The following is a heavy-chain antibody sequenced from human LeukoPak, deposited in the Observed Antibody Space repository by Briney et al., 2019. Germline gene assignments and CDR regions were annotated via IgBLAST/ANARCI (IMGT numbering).Heavy chain of an antibody. D-gene: IGHD4-11*01. J-gene: IGHJ6*02. V-gene: IGHV1-46*01. CDR2: INPSGGST. CDR1: GYTFTSCY. Sequence: ASVKVSCKASGYTFTSCYMHWVRQAPGQGLEWMGIINPSGGSTSYAQKFQGRVTMTRDTSTSTVYMELSSLRSEDTAVYYCARDRPTVKDYYYGMDVWGQGTTVTVSS. CDR3: ARDRPTVKDYYYGMDV.